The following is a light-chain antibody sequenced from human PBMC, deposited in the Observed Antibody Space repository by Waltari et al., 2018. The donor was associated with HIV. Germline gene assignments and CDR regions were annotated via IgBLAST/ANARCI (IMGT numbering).Light chain of an antibody. J-gene: IGKJ5*01. V-gene: IGKV3-15*01. CDR1: QSIRSN. CDR3: QQYNNWAPIT. Sequence: ELLMTQSPATLSVSPGERATLSCRASQSIRSNLAWYQQKPGQPPKSLLYDASTRATGIPARLSGSGSGTEYTLTITSLQSEDFAVYYCQQYNNWAPITFGQGTRLEIK. CDR2: DAS.